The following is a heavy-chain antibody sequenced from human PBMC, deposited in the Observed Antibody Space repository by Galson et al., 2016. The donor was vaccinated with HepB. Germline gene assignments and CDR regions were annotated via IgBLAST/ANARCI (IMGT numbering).Heavy chain of an antibody. CDR2: LSGSGRTT. CDR3: ASSDYDYVWGTYRGLLNY. Sequence: SLRLSCAASGFTFNNYAMSWVRQAPGKGLEWVSGLSGSGRTTYYADSVKGRFTISRDNSKNTLYLQMNSLRAEDTATYYCASSDYDYVWGTYRGLLNYWGQGTLVTVSS. V-gene: IGHV3-23*01. D-gene: IGHD3-16*02. CDR1: GFTFNNYA. J-gene: IGHJ4*02.